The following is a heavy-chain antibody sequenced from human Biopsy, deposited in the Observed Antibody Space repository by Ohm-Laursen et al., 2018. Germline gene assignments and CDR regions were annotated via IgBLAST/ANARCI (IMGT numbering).Heavy chain of an antibody. J-gene: IGHJ6*02. CDR2: IYYSVMT. D-gene: IGHD4-11*01. V-gene: IGHV4-59*11. CDR1: GGSINSHH. CDR3: ARDSGILNYGNFKYYHYYGMDV. Sequence: SQTLSLTCIVSGGSINSHHWSWIRQPPGKGLEWIGHIYYSVMTNYNPSLQSRVSISVDTSRNQVSLTLRSVTAADTAVYYCARDSGILNYGNFKYYHYYGMDVWGQGTKVTVSS.